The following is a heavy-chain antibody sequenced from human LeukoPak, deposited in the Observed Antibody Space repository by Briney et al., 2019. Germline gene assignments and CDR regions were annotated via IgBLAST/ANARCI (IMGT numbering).Heavy chain of an antibody. V-gene: IGHV4-59*01. CDR2: IYYSGST. CDR1: DGSISSYY. CDR3: ASTKAAYSGSYYPIDY. D-gene: IGHD1-26*01. Sequence: SETLSLTCTVSDGSISSYYWSWIRQPPGKGLEWIGYIYYSGSTNYNPSLKSRVTISVDTSKNQFSLKLSSVTAADTAVYYCASTKAAYSGSYYPIDYWGQGTLVTVSS. J-gene: IGHJ4*02.